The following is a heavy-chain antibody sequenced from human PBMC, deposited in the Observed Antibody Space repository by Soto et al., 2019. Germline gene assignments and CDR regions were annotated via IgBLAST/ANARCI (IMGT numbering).Heavy chain of an antibody. CDR1: GGSISSYY. V-gene: IGHV4-4*07. D-gene: IGHD5-12*01. CDR2: IYTSGST. CDR3: AREGGALGRGYSGYEFDY. Sequence: SETLSLTCTVSGGSISSYYWSWIRQPAGKGLEWIGRIYTSGSTNYNPSLKSRVTMSVDTSKNQFSLKLSSVTAADTAVYYCAREGGALGRGYSGYEFDYWGQGTLVTVSS. J-gene: IGHJ4*02.